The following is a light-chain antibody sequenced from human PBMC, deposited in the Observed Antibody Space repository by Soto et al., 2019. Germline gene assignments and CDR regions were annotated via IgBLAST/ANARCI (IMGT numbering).Light chain of an antibody. CDR1: QSITRN. V-gene: IGKV3-20*01. Sequence: IVVTQSPATLSVSPGERATLSCRASQSITRNLAWYQQSPGQAPRLLIYGASTRATGIPARFSGSGSGTDFTLTISRVEPEDFAVYYCQQYGSSPGTFGQGTKVDIK. CDR3: QQYGSSPGT. CDR2: GAS. J-gene: IGKJ1*01.